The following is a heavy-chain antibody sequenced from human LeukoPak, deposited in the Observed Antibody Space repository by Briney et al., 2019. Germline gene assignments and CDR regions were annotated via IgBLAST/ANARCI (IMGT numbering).Heavy chain of an antibody. D-gene: IGHD2-21*02. J-gene: IGHJ6*02. CDR1: GGSISSYY. CDR3: ARVLVTGPGDYYYYGMDV. V-gene: IGHV4-59*01. CDR2: IYYSGST. Sequence: SETLSLTCTVSGGSISSYYWSWIRQPPGKGLEWIGYIYYSGSTNYNPSLKSRVTISVDTSKNQFSLKLSSVTAADTAVYYCARVLVTGPGDYYYYGMDVWGQGTTVTVSS.